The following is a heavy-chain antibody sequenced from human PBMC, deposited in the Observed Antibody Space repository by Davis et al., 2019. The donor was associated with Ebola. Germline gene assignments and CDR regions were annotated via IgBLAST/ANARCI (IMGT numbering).Heavy chain of an antibody. J-gene: IGHJ4*02. CDR2: INHSGST. Sequence: SETLSLTCAVYGGSFSGYYWSWIRQPPGKGLEWIGEINHSGSTNYNPSLKGRVTMSMDTPKNQFSLMLTSLTAADTAVYYCARTTGAYPLDSWGQGTLVTVSS. D-gene: IGHD7-27*01. CDR1: GGSFSGYY. V-gene: IGHV4-34*01. CDR3: ARTTGAYPLDS.